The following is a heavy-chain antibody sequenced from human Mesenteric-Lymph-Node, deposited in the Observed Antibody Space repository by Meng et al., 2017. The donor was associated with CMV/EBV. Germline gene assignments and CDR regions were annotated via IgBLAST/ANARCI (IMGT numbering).Heavy chain of an antibody. J-gene: IGHJ5*02. D-gene: IGHD6-6*01. Sequence: GGSLRLSCKASGYSFTSYRIAWVRQMPGKGLEWLGIIYPRDSDTRYRPSFQGQVTISADKSISTAYLQWSSLKASDTAVYYCARQVGQLDWFDPWGQGTLVIVS. CDR2: IYPRDSDT. V-gene: IGHV5-51*01. CDR3: ARQVGQLDWFDP. CDR1: GYSFTSYR.